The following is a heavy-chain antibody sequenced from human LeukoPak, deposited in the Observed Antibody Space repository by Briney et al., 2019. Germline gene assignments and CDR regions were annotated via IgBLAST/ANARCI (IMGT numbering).Heavy chain of an antibody. J-gene: IGHJ4*02. Sequence: GSLRLSCAASGFTFSSYAMSWVRQAPGKGLEWVSAISGSGGSTYYADSVKGRFTISRDNSKNTLYLQMNSLRAEDTAAYYCAKGGIVGATTGGDIDYWGQGTLVTVSS. CDR3: AKGGIVGATTGGDIDY. CDR1: GFTFSSYA. D-gene: IGHD1-26*01. V-gene: IGHV3-23*01. CDR2: ISGSGGST.